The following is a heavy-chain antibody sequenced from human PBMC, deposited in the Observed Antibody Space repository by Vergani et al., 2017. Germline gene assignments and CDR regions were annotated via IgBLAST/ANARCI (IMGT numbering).Heavy chain of an antibody. CDR1: GGSISSYY. V-gene: IGHV4-59*12. CDR2: IYYSGST. CDR3: AREGYCTNGVCFTLFDV. J-gene: IGHJ4*02. D-gene: IGHD2-8*01. Sequence: QVQLQESGPGLVKPSETLSLTCTVSGGSISSYYWSWIRQPPGKGLEWIGYIYYSGSTNYNPSLKSRVTISVDTSKNQFSLKLRSVTAADTAVYYCAREGYCTNGVCFTLFDVWGQGALVTVSS.